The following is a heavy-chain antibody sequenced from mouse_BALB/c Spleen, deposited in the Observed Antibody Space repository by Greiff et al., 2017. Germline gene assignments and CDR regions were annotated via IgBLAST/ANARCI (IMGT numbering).Heavy chain of an antibody. CDR3: ARWGYDYDGGFAY. D-gene: IGHD2-4*01. V-gene: IGHV5-17*02. CDR2: ISSGSSTI. J-gene: IGHJ3*01. CDR1: GFTFSSFG. Sequence: EVQGVESGGGLVQPGGSRKLSCAASGFTFSSFGMHWVRQAPEKGLEWVAYISSGSSTIYYADTVKGRFTISRDNPKNTLFLQMTSLRSEDTAMYYCARWGYDYDGGFAYWGQGTLVTVSA.